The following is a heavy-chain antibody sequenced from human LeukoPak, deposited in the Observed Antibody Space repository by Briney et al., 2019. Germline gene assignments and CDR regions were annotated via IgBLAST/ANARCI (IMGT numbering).Heavy chain of an antibody. CDR3: ARDAIVVPAATHGYNWFDP. J-gene: IGHJ5*02. CDR2: INHSGST. Sequence: SETLSLTCAVSGGSFSGYYWSWIRQPPGKGLEWIGEINHSGSTNYNPSLKSRVTISVDKSKNQFSLKLSSVTAADTAVYYCARDAIVVPAATHGYNWFDPWGQGTLVTVSS. D-gene: IGHD2-2*01. V-gene: IGHV4-34*01. CDR1: GGSFSGYY.